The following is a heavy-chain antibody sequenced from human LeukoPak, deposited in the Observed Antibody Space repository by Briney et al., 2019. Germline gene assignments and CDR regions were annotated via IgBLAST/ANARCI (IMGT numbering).Heavy chain of an antibody. CDR1: GGSISSYY. CDR3: AREAIGVATTYYFDY. Sequence: SETLSLTCTVSGGSISSYYWSWIRQPPGKGLEWIGYIYHSGSTNYNPSLKSRVTISVDTSKNQFSLKVSSVTAADTVVYYCAREAIGVATTYYFDYWGQGSLVSVSS. D-gene: IGHD5-12*01. CDR2: IYHSGST. V-gene: IGHV4-59*01. J-gene: IGHJ4*02.